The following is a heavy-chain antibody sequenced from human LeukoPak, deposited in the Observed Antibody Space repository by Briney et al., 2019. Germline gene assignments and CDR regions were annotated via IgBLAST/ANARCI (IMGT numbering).Heavy chain of an antibody. Sequence: ASVKVSCKASGYTFTSFAMHWVRQAPGHRLEWMGWINAGNGITKYSQKFQGRVTITRDTSASTAYMEVSSLRSEDTAVYYCARGKLGYDAFDIWGQGTMVTVSS. CDR1: GYTFTSFA. CDR2: INAGNGIT. D-gene: IGHD7-27*01. V-gene: IGHV1-3*01. CDR3: ARGKLGYDAFDI. J-gene: IGHJ3*02.